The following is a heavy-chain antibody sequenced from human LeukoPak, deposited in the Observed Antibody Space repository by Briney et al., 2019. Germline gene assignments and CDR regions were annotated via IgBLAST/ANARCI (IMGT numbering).Heavy chain of an antibody. CDR1: GGSISSGDYY. Sequence: PSQTLSLTCTVSGGSISSGDYYWSWIRQPPGKGLEWIGYIYYSGSTYYNPSLKSRVTISVDTSKNQFSLKLSSVTAADTAVYYCAREDLTLYDSSGSRRVSWFDYWGQGTLVTVSS. D-gene: IGHD3-22*01. CDR3: AREDLTLYDSSGSRRVSWFDY. J-gene: IGHJ4*02. CDR2: IYYSGST. V-gene: IGHV4-30-4*01.